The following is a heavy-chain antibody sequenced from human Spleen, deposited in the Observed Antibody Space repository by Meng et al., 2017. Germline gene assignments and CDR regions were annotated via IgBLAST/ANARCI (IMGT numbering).Heavy chain of an antibody. Sequence: SETLSLTCTVSGGSLSNYYWSWIRQPPGKGLEWIGLIHYDGSTNYKPSLRARVTMSVDTSKNQFSLKLTSVTAADTAVYYCASGYNSVPLDFWGHGTLVTVSS. D-gene: IGHD5-18*01. CDR3: ASGYNSVPLDF. CDR1: GGSLSNYY. CDR2: IHYDGST. V-gene: IGHV4-59*01. J-gene: IGHJ4*01.